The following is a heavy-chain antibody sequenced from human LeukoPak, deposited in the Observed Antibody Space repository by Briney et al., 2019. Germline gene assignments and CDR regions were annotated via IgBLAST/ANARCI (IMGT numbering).Heavy chain of an antibody. CDR3: PRGRGPYYDD. Sequence: SETLSLTCTDSGGSISSYYWSWIRQPAGKGLEWIGRINTSGSTNYTTSIKSRVTMSVDTSKNHFSLKLSSVTAADTAVYYCPRGRGPYYDDWGQGTMVTVSS. V-gene: IGHV4-4*07. D-gene: IGHD3-10*01. CDR1: GGSISSYY. CDR2: INTSGST. J-gene: IGHJ4*02.